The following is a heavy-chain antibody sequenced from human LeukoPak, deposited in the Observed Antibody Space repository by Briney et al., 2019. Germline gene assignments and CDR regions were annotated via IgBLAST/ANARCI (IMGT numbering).Heavy chain of an antibody. J-gene: IGHJ4*02. D-gene: IGHD5-18*01. CDR3: ARLVDTAMVYYFDY. V-gene: IGHV1-2*02. CDR2: INPNSGAT. Sequence: ASVTVSFKASGYTFTGYYMHWVRQAPGQGLEWMGWINPNSGATNYAQKFQGRVTMTRDTSISTAYMELSRLRSDDTAVYYCARLVDTAMVYYFDYWGQGTLVTVSS. CDR1: GYTFTGYY.